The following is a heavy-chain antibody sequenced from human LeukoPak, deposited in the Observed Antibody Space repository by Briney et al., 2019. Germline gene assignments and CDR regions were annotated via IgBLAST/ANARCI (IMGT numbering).Heavy chain of an antibody. J-gene: IGHJ5*01. CDR2: ISNDGSNK. CDR1: GFTFSDYA. V-gene: IGHV3-30*01. CDR3: ARGGNIAFSSRQINWFDS. D-gene: IGHD6-6*01. Sequence: GRSLRLSCAASGFTFSDYAMHWVRQAPGRGLEWVAVISNDGSNKYYADSVKGRFTISRDNSKNTLYLQLNSLRVEDTAVYYCARGGNIAFSSRQINWFDSWGQGTLVTVSS.